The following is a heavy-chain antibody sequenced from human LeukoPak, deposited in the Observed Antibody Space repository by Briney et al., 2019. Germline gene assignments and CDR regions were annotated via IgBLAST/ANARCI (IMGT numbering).Heavy chain of an antibody. CDR2: IYYSGNT. Sequence: PSETLSLTCTVSGGSISSSSYYWGWIRQPPGKGLEWIGSIYYSGNTYYNPSLKSRVTISVDTSKNQFSLKLSSVTAADTAVYYCARIAVAGTSWVDYWGQGTLVTVSS. V-gene: IGHV4-39*01. CDR1: GGSISSSSYY. J-gene: IGHJ4*02. CDR3: ARIAVAGTSWVDY. D-gene: IGHD6-19*01.